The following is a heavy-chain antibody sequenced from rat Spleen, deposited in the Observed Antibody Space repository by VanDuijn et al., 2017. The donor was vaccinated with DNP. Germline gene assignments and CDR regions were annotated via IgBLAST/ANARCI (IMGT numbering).Heavy chain of an antibody. Sequence: EVQLVESGGGLVQPGRSLKLSCAASGFTFRDYYMAWVRQAPTKGLEWVAYISYDGGSTYYGDAVKGRFTISRDNAKSTLYLQMNSLMSEDTATYYCARVTGYFDFGVPGTVVTVSS. CDR2: ISYDGGST. J-gene: IGHJ1*01. CDR3: ARVTGYFDF. CDR1: GFTFRDYY. V-gene: IGHV5-22*01.